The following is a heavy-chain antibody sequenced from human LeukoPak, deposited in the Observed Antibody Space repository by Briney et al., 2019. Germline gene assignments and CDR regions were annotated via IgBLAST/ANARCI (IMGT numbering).Heavy chain of an antibody. V-gene: IGHV1-69*05. D-gene: IGHD2-2*01. CDR3: ARNYCSSTSCSNIWFDP. Sequence: ASVKVSCKASGGTFSSYAISWVRQAPGQGLEWMGGIIPIFGTANYAQKFQGRVTITTDESTSTAYMELRSLRSEDTAVYYCARNYCSSTSCSNIWFDPWGQGTLVTVSS. CDR2: IIPIFGTA. J-gene: IGHJ5*02. CDR1: GGTFSSYA.